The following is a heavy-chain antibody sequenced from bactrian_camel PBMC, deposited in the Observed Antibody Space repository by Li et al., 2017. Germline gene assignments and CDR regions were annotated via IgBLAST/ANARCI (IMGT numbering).Heavy chain of an antibody. J-gene: IGHJ4*01. CDR2: IRTTGGIAT. CDR3: GVDWGRPGSTMCSGELLLWPLSY. Sequence: HVQLVESGGGSVQTGGSLRLSCALSRMTYCTAWFRQIPGKEREAVAAIRTTGGIATYYSDSVKGRFTISRDTAKNELYLQMDSLKTEDTAMYYCGVDWGRPGSTMCSGELLLWPLSYWGQGTQVTVS. D-gene: IGHD2*01. CDR1: RMTYC. V-gene: IGHV3S54*01.